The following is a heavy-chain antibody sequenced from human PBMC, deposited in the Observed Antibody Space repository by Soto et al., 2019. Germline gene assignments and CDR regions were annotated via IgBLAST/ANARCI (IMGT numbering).Heavy chain of an antibody. V-gene: IGHV3-7*01. CDR1: GFPFSGHW. CDR3: ARVVNFNSAPDY. CDR2: IKQDGSEE. D-gene: IGHD1-1*01. J-gene: IGHJ4*02. Sequence: GGSLRLSCVASGFPFSGHWMSWVRQAPGKGLEWVANIKQDGSEEHYVDSVKGRFTVSRDNAKNSLHLQMNSLRAEDTAVYYCARVVNFNSAPDYWGQGTLVTVSS.